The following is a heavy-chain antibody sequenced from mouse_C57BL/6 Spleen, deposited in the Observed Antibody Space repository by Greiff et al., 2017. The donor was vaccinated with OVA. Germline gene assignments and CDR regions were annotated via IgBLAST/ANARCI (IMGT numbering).Heavy chain of an antibody. V-gene: IGHV1-59*01. J-gene: IGHJ3*01. CDR1: GYTFTSYW. CDR3: ASIYYGNVRWFAY. Sequence: QVQLQQPGAELVRPGTSVKLSCKASGYTFTSYWMHWVKQRPGQGLEWIGVIDPSDSYTNYNQKFKGKATLTVDTSSSTAYMQLSSLTSEDSAVYYCASIYYGNVRWFAYWGQGTLVTVSA. CDR2: IDPSDSYT. D-gene: IGHD2-1*01.